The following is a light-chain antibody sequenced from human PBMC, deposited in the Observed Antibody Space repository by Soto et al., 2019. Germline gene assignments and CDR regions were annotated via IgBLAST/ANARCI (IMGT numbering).Light chain of an antibody. CDR1: QSVSSNY. Sequence: EIVLTQSPDTVSLSPGETATLSCRASQSVSSNYLAWYQQKPGQAPRLLIYGASSRATDIPDRFSGSGSGTDFALTISRLEPEDFAVFYCQQYDNSITFGQGTRLEI. CDR2: GAS. CDR3: QQYDNSIT. J-gene: IGKJ5*01. V-gene: IGKV3-20*01.